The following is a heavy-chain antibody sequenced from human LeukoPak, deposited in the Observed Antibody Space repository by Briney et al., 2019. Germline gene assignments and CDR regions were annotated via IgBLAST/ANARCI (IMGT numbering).Heavy chain of an antibody. D-gene: IGHD6-19*01. J-gene: IGHJ3*02. CDR3: ARVSSGHGRGAFDI. CDR2: IWYDGSNK. CDR1: GFTFSSYG. V-gene: IGHV3-33*01. Sequence: GGSLRLSCAASGFTFSSYGMHWVRQAPGKGLEWVAVIWYDGSNKYYADSVKGRFTISKDNSKNTLYLQMNSLRAEDTAVYYCARVSSGHGRGAFDIWGQGTMVTVSS.